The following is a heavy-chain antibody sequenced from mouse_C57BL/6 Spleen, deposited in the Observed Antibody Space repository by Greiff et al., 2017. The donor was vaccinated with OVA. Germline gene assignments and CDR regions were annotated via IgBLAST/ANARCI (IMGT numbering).Heavy chain of an antibody. CDR1: GYTFTDYE. Sequence: VQLQESGAELVRPGASVTLSCKASGYTFTDYEMHWVKQTPVHGLEWIGAIDPETGGTAYNQKFKSKAILTADKSSSTAYMELRSLTSEDSAVYYCTRWEEFITTVRGYAMDYWGQGTSVTVSS. J-gene: IGHJ4*01. V-gene: IGHV1-15*01. CDR2: IDPETGGT. CDR3: TRWEEFITTVRGYAMDY. D-gene: IGHD1-1*01.